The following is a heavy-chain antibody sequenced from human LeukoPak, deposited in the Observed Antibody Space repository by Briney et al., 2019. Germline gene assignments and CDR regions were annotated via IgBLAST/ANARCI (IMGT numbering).Heavy chain of an antibody. D-gene: IGHD3-10*01. J-gene: IGHJ4*02. V-gene: IGHV3-30*02. CDR3: AKPQYYYGSGSSVDY. CDR2: IRYDGSNK. Sequence: GGSLRLSCAASGFTFSSYGMHWVRQAPGKGLEWVAFIRYDGSNKYYADSVKGRFTISRDNSKNTLYLQMNSLRAEDTAVYYCAKPQYYYGSGSSVDYWGQGTLVTVSS. CDR1: GFTFSSYG.